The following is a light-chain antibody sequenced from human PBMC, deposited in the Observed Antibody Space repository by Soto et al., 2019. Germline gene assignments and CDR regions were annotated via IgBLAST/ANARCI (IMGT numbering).Light chain of an antibody. CDR1: QSVSNSY. V-gene: IGKV3-20*01. J-gene: IGKJ1*01. CDR3: QQFPTWT. Sequence: EIVLTQSPGILSLSPGERATLSCRASQSVSNSYLAWYQQTPGQAPRLLMYAASNRATGIPDRFSSSGSGTDFTLTISRLEPEDFAVYYCQQFPTWTFGQGPKVEIK. CDR2: AAS.